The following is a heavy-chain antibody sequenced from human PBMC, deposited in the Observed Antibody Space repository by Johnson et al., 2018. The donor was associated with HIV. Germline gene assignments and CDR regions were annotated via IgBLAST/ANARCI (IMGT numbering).Heavy chain of an antibody. J-gene: IGHJ3*02. Sequence: QVQLVESGGGVVQPGRSLRLSCVASGFTFSSYGMHWVRQAPGKGLEWVTIISYDGSNKYYADSVKGRFTTSRDNSKNTLYLQMSSLRTEDTAVYYCAKERQLVLAFDIWGQGTMVTVSS. D-gene: IGHD6-6*01. CDR3: AKERQLVLAFDI. CDR2: ISYDGSNK. CDR1: GFTFSSYG. V-gene: IGHV3-30*18.